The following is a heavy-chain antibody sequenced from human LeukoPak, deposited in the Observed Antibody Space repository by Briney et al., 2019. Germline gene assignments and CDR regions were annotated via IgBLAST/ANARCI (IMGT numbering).Heavy chain of an antibody. V-gene: IGHV3-23*01. D-gene: IGHD3-10*01. CDR2: ISGSGGST. Sequence: GGSLRLSCAASGFTFSSYGMSWVRQAPGKGLEWVSAISGSGGSTYYADSVKGRFTISRDNSKNTLYLQMNSLRAEDTAVYYCAKLPPRCVLLWFGELLHWGQGTLVTVSS. CDR3: AKLPPRCVLLWFGELLH. CDR1: GFTFSSYG. J-gene: IGHJ4*02.